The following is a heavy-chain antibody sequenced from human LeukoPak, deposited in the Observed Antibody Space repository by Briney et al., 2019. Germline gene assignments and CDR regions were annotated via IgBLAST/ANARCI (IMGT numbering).Heavy chain of an antibody. Sequence: GGSLRPSCSASGFIFNNYAMHWVRQAPGKGLEWVSSISSSSSYIYYADSVKGRFTISRDNAKNSLYLQMNSLRAEDTAVYYCASPGYSYGADYWGQGTLVTVSS. CDR2: ISSSSSYI. V-gene: IGHV3-21*01. J-gene: IGHJ4*02. CDR3: ASPGYSYGADY. D-gene: IGHD5-18*01. CDR1: GFIFNNYA.